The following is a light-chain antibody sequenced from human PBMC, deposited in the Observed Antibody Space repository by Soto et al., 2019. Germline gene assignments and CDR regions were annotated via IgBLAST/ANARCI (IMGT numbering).Light chain of an antibody. CDR3: QQSHNTPWT. Sequence: DIQMTQSPSSLSASVRDRVTITCRSSQSIGRNLNWYLQKPGKAPKLLVYAASHLQSGVPSRFSGGGSGTAFTLTISSLQPEDSATYYCQQSHNTPWTFGQGTKVDIK. CDR1: QSIGRN. V-gene: IGKV1-39*01. CDR2: AAS. J-gene: IGKJ1*01.